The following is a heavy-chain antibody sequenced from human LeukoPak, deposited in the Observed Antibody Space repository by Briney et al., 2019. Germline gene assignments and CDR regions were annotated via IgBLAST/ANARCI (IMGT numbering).Heavy chain of an antibody. CDR1: GGSVSSGSYY. Sequence: SETLSLSCTVSGGSVSSGSYYWSWIRHPPGQGLVWIGYIYYSGSTNYNTSLKSRVIISVETSKTQSSLKLSSVPAAATAVYYCARHDSGSWYRNWFDPWGQGTLVTVSS. D-gene: IGHD6-13*01. V-gene: IGHV4-61*01. CDR3: ARHDSGSWYRNWFDP. CDR2: IYYSGST. J-gene: IGHJ5*02.